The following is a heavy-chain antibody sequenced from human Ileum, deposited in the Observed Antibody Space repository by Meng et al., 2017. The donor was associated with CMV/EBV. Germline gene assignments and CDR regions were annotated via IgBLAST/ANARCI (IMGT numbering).Heavy chain of an antibody. CDR2: ISRSATYI. CDR3: ARDFDLGGWFDP. J-gene: IGHJ5*02. V-gene: IGHV3-21*01. Sequence: CAPSGFAFSSYSMNWVRQAPGKGLEWVSSISRSATYIYYADSVKGRFTISRDNAKNSLYLQMNSLRADDTAVYYCARDFDLGGWFDPWGQGTLVTVSS. CDR1: GFAFSSYS. D-gene: IGHD3-16*01.